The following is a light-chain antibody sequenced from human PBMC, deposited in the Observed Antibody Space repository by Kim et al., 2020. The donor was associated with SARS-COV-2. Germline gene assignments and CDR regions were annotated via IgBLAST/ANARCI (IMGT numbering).Light chain of an antibody. CDR2: QDS. CDR3: QTWDSSTVV. J-gene: IGLJ2*01. Sequence: SLSPGQTARITCSGDKLWDKYACWYQQKPGQSPVLVIYQDSKRPSGIPERFSGSNSGNTATLTISGTQAMDEADYYCQTWDSSTVVFGGGTQLTVL. CDR1: KLWDKY. V-gene: IGLV3-1*01.